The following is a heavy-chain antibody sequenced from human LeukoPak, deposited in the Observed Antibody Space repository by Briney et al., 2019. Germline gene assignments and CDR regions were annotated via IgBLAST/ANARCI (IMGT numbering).Heavy chain of an antibody. D-gene: IGHD3-3*01. CDR2: ISYDGSNK. J-gene: IGHJ4*02. CDR3: AKDGKRFLEWLLYQYYFDY. V-gene: IGHV3-30-3*01. CDR1: GFTFSSYA. Sequence: PGGSLRLSCAASGFTFSSYAMHWVRQAPGKGLEWVAVISYDGSNKYYADSVKGRFTISRDNSKNTLYLQMNSLRAEDTAVYYCAKDGKRFLEWLLYQYYFDYWGQGTLVTVSS.